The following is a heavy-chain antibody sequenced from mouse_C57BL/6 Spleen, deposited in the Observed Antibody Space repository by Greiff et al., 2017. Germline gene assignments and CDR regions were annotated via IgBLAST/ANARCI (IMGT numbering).Heavy chain of an antibody. CDR3: TRWHYGSSYFDY. CDR1: GYTFTDYE. J-gene: IGHJ2*01. V-gene: IGHV1-15*01. CDR2: IDPETGGT. Sequence: QVQLQQSGAELVRPGASVTLSCKASGYTFTDYEMHWVKQTPVHGLEWIGAIDPETGGTAYNQKFKGKAILTADKSSSTAYMELRSLTSEDSAVYYCTRWHYGSSYFDYWGQGTTLTVSS. D-gene: IGHD1-1*01.